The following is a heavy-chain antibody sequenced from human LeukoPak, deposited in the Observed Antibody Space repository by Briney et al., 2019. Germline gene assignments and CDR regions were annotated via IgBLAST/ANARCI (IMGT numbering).Heavy chain of an antibody. CDR1: GGTFSSYA. CDR2: IIPIFGTA. CDR3: ARGGYDILTGYYKIFDY. J-gene: IGHJ4*02. D-gene: IGHD3-9*01. V-gene: IGHV1-69*06. Sequence: SVKVSCKASGGTFSSYAISWVRQAPGQGLEWMGGIIPIFGTANYAQKFQGRVTITADKSTSTAYMELSSLRSEDTAVYYCARGGYDILTGYYKIFDYRGQGTLVTVSS.